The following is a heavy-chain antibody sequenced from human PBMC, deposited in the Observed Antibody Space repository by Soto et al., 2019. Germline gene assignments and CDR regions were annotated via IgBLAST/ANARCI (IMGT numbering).Heavy chain of an antibody. CDR1: GFTFTSSA. V-gene: IGHV1-58*01. Sequence: QMQLVQSGPEAKKPGTSVKVSCKASGFTFTSSAVQWVRQARGQRLEWIGWIVVGSGNTNYAQKFQERVTITRDMSTSTAYMELSSLRSEDTAVYYYAAVEDYYDSSGPFDYWGQGTLVTVSS. CDR3: AAVEDYYDSSGPFDY. D-gene: IGHD3-22*01. CDR2: IVVGSGNT. J-gene: IGHJ4*02.